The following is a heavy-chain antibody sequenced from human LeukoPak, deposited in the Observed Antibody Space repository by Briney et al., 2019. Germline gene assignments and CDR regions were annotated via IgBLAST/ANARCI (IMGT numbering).Heavy chain of an antibody. D-gene: IGHD3-16*01. CDR1: GGSFSGYY. Sequence: SETLSLTCAVYGGSFSGYYWSWIRQPPGKGLEWIGEINHSGSTNYNPSLKSRVTISVDTSKNQFSLKLSSVTAADTAVYYCARDSRRGGYGYWGQGTLVTVSS. CDR3: ARDSRRGGYGY. V-gene: IGHV4-34*01. J-gene: IGHJ4*02. CDR2: INHSGST.